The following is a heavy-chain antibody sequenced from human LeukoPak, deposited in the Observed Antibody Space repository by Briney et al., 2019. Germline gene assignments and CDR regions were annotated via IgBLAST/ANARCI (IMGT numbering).Heavy chain of an antibody. CDR2: IYSGGST. Sequence: GGSLRLSCAASGFTVSSGYMSWVRQAPGKGLEWLSVIYSGGSTYYTDSVKGRFTTSRDNSKNTLYLQMNSLRAEDTAMYYCARDCYTTKCYWGQEPWSPSPQ. CDR3: ARDCYTTKCY. J-gene: IGHJ4*01. CDR1: GFTVSSGY. D-gene: IGHD3-16*02. V-gene: IGHV3-66*01.